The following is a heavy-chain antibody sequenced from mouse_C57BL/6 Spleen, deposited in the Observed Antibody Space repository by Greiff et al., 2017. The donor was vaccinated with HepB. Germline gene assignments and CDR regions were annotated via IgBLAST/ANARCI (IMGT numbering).Heavy chain of an antibody. J-gene: IGHJ3*01. V-gene: IGHV1-80*01. Sequence: QVQLQQSGAELVKPGASVKISCKASGYAFSSYWMNWVKQRPGKGLEWIGQIYPGDGDTNYNGKFKGKATLTADKSSSTAYMQLSSLTSEDSAVYFCARASSGQAWFAYWGQGTLVTVSA. D-gene: IGHD3-2*02. CDR1: GYAFSSYW. CDR2: IYPGDGDT. CDR3: ARASSGQAWFAY.